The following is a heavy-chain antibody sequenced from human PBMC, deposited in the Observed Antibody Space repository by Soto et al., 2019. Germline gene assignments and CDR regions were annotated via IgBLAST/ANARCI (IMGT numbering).Heavy chain of an antibody. CDR1: GYTFIRYG. Sequence: ASVKVSCKASGYTFIRYGITWVRQAPGQGLEWMGRISTYNGNTNYPQSLQGRLTMTTDTSTTTAYMELRSLRSDDTAVYYCARDPYHVLMVNAPNLYGMDVWGQGTTVTVSS. D-gene: IGHD2-8*01. CDR3: ARDPYHVLMVNAPNLYGMDV. V-gene: IGHV1-18*01. J-gene: IGHJ6*02. CDR2: ISTYNGNT.